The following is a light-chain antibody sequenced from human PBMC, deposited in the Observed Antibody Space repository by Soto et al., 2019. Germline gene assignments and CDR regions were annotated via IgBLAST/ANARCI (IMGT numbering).Light chain of an antibody. CDR3: QQYKTYSGT. V-gene: IGKV1-5*01. Sequence: DIQMTQSPSTLPASVGDTVTITCRASQSISNWLAWYQQKPGKAPKLLIYDASSLESGVPSRFSGSGSGTEFTLTISGLQPDDFATYSCQQYKTYSGTFCQGTKVDIK. J-gene: IGKJ1*01. CDR1: QSISNW. CDR2: DAS.